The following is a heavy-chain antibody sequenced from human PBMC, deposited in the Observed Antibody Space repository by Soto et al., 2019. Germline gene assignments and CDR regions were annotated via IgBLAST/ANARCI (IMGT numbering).Heavy chain of an antibody. CDR2: FYYSGTT. CDR1: GGSISSEGYY. Sequence: QVQLQESGPGLVKPSQTLSLTCTLSGGSISSEGYYWTWIRQHPGKGLEWIGDFYYSGTTSYNPSLKSRLTISVDTSNNQFSLRLSSVTDADTAMYYCARRHDILTGSDSFDVWGRGTMVTVSS. D-gene: IGHD3-9*01. J-gene: IGHJ3*01. V-gene: IGHV4-31*03. CDR3: ARRHDILTGSDSFDV.